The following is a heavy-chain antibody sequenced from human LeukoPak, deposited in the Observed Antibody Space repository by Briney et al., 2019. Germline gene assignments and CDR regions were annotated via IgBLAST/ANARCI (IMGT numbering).Heavy chain of an antibody. CDR1: GFSLRTRGVG. CDR2: IYWDDDK. J-gene: IGHJ5*02. CDR3: AHRPVSYYDFWSGYYKGFNWFDP. Sequence: KTSGPTLVNPAQTLTLTCTFSGFSLRTRGVGVGWIRQPPGKALEWLSLIYWDDDKRYSPSLKIRLTITKDTSKNQVVLTMTNMDPVDTATYYCAHRPVSYYDFWSGYYKGFNWFDPWGQGTLVTVSS. V-gene: IGHV2-5*02. D-gene: IGHD3-3*01.